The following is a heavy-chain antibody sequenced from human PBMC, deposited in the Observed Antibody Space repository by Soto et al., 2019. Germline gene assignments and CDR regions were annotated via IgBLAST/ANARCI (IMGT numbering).Heavy chain of an antibody. D-gene: IGHD3-10*01. CDR1: GGSISSGGYY. Sequence: SETLSLTCTVSGGSISSGGYYWSWIRQHPGKGLEWIGYIYYSGSTYYNPSLKSRVTISVDTSKNQFSLKLSSVTAADTAVYYCARKQLLSHFEYGGEGSLVSLSS. V-gene: IGHV4-31*03. J-gene: IGHJ4*02. CDR3: ARKQLLSHFEY. CDR2: IYYSGST.